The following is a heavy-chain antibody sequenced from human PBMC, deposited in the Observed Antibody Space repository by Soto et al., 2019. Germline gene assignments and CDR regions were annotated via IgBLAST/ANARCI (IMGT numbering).Heavy chain of an antibody. D-gene: IGHD3-10*01. CDR2: INHSGST. Sequence: SETLSLTCAVYGGSFSGYYWTWIRQPPGTGLEWIGEINHSGSTNYNPSLKSRASISVDRAKNQFSLKLTSVTAADSAVYFCARENSSGAYFDYWGQGILVTVSS. J-gene: IGHJ4*02. CDR1: GGSFSGYY. V-gene: IGHV4-34*01. CDR3: ARENSSGAYFDY.